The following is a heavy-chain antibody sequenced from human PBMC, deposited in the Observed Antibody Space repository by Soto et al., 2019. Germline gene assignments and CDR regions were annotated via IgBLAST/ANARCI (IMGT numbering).Heavy chain of an antibody. V-gene: IGHV4-39*01. D-gene: IGHD2-8*02. Sequence: PSQTLSLTCTVSGGSISSSSYYWGWIRQPPGKGLEWIGSIYYSGSTYYNPSLKSRVTISVDTSKNQFSLKLSSVTAADTAVYYCASRPRDEYWDYYYVMVVRGHGTTVSVSS. CDR3: ASRPRDEYWDYYYVMVV. CDR1: GGSISSSSYY. CDR2: IYYSGST. J-gene: IGHJ6*02.